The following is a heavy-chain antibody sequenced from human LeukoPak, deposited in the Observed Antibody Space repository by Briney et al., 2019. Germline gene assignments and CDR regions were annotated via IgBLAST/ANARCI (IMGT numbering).Heavy chain of an antibody. V-gene: IGHV3-23*01. CDR1: GFTFSSYA. CDR2: INGSGGRT. J-gene: IGHJ4*02. D-gene: IGHD3-16*01. CDR3: AKGPSPVLGGGSYFDY. Sequence: GGSLRLSCAASGFTFSSYAMTWDRQAPGKGLEWVSGINGSGGRTYYAVSVKGRFTISRDNSKNTLYLQMNSLRAEDTAVYYCAKGPSPVLGGGSYFDYWGQGTLVTVSS.